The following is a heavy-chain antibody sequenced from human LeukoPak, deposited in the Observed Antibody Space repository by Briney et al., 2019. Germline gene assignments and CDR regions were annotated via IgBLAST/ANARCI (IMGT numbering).Heavy chain of an antibody. CDR2: IYYSGST. V-gene: IGHV4-59*08. J-gene: IGHJ5*02. D-gene: IGHD4-17*01. CDR1: GGSISSYY. Sequence: SETLSLTCTVSGGSISSYYWSWIRQPPGKGLEWIGYIYYSGSTNYNPSLKSRVTISVDTSKNQFSLKLSSVTAADTAVYYCARYDYGDYDWFDPWGQGTLVTVSS. CDR3: ARYDYGDYDWFDP.